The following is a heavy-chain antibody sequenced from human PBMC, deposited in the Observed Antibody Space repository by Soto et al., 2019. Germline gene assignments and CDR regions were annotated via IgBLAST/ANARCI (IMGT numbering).Heavy chain of an antibody. Sequence: QTLSLTCTVSGGSISSGGYYWSWIRQHPGKGLEWIGYIYYSGSTYYNPSLRSRVTISVDTSKNQFSLKLSSVTAADTAVYYCARGGYSYGYPIDYWGQGTLVTVSS. CDR3: ARGGYSYGYPIDY. CDR1: GGSISSGGYY. J-gene: IGHJ4*02. CDR2: IYYSGST. D-gene: IGHD5-18*01. V-gene: IGHV4-31*03.